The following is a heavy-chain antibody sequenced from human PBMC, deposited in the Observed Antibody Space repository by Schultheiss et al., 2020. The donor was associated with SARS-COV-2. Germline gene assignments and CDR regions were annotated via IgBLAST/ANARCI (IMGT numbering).Heavy chain of an antibody. V-gene: IGHV3-11*04. D-gene: IGHD6-19*01. CDR2: ISSTGSNM. J-gene: IGHJ3*02. CDR1: GFTFSDYH. Sequence: GGSLRLSCAASGFTFSDYHMNWIRQAPGKGLEWLSCISSTGSNMYYADSVKGRFTISRDNAKNSLYLQMNSLRAEDTAVYYCARALKQWLAWGDAFDIWGQGTMVTVSS. CDR3: ARALKQWLAWGDAFDI.